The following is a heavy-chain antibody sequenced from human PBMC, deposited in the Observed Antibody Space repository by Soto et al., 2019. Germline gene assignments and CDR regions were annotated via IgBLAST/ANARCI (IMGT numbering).Heavy chain of an antibody. J-gene: IGHJ4*02. CDR3: ARDGAAALFRPPLTF. V-gene: IGHV4-4*02. CDR2: IYHSGST. Sequence: QVQLQESDPGLVRPSGTLSLTCAVSGGSISSTNWWSWVRQPPGKGLEWIGEIYHSGSTNYNPSLKSRVTMAVDKSKNQFSLRRSSVTAADTAVYYCARDGAAALFRPPLTFWGQGTLVTVSS. D-gene: IGHD6-13*01. CDR1: GGSISSTNW.